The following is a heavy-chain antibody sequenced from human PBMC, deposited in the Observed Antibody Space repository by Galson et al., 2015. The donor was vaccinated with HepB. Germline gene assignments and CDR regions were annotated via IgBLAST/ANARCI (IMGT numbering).Heavy chain of an antibody. V-gene: IGHV4-59*08. D-gene: IGHD4-17*01. CDR1: GGSISSYY. CDR2: IYYSGST. J-gene: IGHJ6*02. Sequence: SETLSLTCTVSGGSISSYYWSWIRQPPGKGLEWIGYIYYSGSTNYNPSLKSRVTISVDTSKNQFSLKLSSVTAADTAVYYCARQGGDHDDYYYYYGMDVWGQGTTVTVSS. CDR3: ARQGGDHDDYYYYYGMDV.